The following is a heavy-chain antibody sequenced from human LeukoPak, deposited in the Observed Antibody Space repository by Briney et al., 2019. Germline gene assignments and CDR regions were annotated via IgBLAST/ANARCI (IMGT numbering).Heavy chain of an antibody. CDR3: AKGGKWDVTPFDY. CDR2: ISGGGGST. V-gene: IGHV3-23*01. CDR1: GFTFTSYS. J-gene: IGHJ4*02. Sequence: GGSLRLSCAASGFTFTSYSMNWVRQAPGKGLEWVSTISGGGGSTYYADSVKGWFTISRDNSKNTLYLQVNSLRAEDTAVYYCAKGGKWDVTPFDYWGQGTLVTVSS. D-gene: IGHD1-26*01.